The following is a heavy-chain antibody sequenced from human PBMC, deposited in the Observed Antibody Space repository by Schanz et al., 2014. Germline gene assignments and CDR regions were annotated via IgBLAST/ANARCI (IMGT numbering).Heavy chain of an antibody. J-gene: IGHJ4*02. V-gene: IGHV3-23*01. CDR2: INTGGDST. D-gene: IGHD3-16*02. Sequence: EVQLLESGGGLVQPGGSLRLSCVASGFAFSSFAMTWVRQAPGRGLEWVSSINTGGDSTYYADSVKGRFTISRDNSKNTLYLQLGSLSAEDTAVYFCARDNRYYLFDYWGQGALVTVSS. CDR3: ARDNRYYLFDY. CDR1: GFAFSSFA.